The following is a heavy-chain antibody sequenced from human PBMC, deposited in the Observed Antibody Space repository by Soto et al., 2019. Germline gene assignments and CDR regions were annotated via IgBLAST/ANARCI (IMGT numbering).Heavy chain of an antibody. V-gene: IGHV3-23*01. CDR3: AKSPGRYCSSTSCYLDWFDP. CDR1: GFTFSSYA. Sequence: PGGSLRLSCAASGFTFSSYAMSWVRQAPGKGLEWVSAISGSGGSTYYADSVKGRFSISRDNSKNTLYLQMNSLRAEDTAVYYCAKSPGRYCSSTSCYLDWFDPWGQGTLVTVSS. CDR2: ISGSGGST. D-gene: IGHD2-2*01. J-gene: IGHJ5*02.